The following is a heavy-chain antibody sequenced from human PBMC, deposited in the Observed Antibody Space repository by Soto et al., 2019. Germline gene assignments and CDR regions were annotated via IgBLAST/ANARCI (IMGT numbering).Heavy chain of an antibody. CDR3: ARGDRYNWNYDYYYYMDV. Sequence: ASVKVSCKASGYTFTRYDINWVRQATGQGLEWMGWMNPNSGNTGYAQKFQGRVTMTRNTSISTAYMELSSLRSEDTAVYYCARGDRYNWNYDYYYYMDVWGKGTTVTVSS. CDR2: MNPNSGNT. J-gene: IGHJ6*03. D-gene: IGHD1-20*01. V-gene: IGHV1-8*01. CDR1: GYTFTRYD.